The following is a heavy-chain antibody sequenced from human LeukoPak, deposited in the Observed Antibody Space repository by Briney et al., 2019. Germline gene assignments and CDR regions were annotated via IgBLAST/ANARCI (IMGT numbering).Heavy chain of an antibody. V-gene: IGHV4-59*08. D-gene: IGHD2-8*01. CDR3: ARLDLYGYFDY. CDR2: IYYSGST. CDR1: GGSISSYY. Sequence: PSETLSLTCTVSGGSISSYYWSWIRQPPGKGLEWIGYIYYSGSTSYNPSLKSRVTISVDTSKNQFSLKLSSVTAADTAVYYCARLDLYGYFDYWGQGTLVTVS. J-gene: IGHJ4*02.